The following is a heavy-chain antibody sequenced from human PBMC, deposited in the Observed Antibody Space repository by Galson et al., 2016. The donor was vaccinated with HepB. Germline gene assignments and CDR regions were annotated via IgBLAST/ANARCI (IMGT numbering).Heavy chain of an antibody. CDR3: AKASGGHYFFQY. Sequence: SLRLSCAGSGFIFEDYVLHWVRQPPGKGLEWVSLISWDGSITFYADSVKGRFTISRDNSKNSLYLQMDSLRPEDAAFYYCAKASGGHYFFQYWGQGSRVTVSS. D-gene: IGHD1-26*01. V-gene: IGHV3-43D*03. J-gene: IGHJ4*02. CDR2: ISWDGSIT. CDR1: GFIFEDYV.